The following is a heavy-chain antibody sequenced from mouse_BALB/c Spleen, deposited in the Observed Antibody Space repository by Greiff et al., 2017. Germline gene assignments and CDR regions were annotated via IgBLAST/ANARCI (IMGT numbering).Heavy chain of an antibody. CDR2: IYYSGTI. CDR3: ARYDYDYAMDY. Sequence: EVKVVESGPGLVKPSQSVSLTCTVTGISITTGNYRWSWIRQFPGNKLEWIGYIYYSGTITYNPSLTSRTTITRDTSKNRFFLEMNSLTAEDTATYYCARYDYDYAMDYWGQGTSGTVSS. J-gene: IGHJ4*01. CDR1: GISITTGNYR. V-gene: IGHV3-5*02. D-gene: IGHD2-4*01.